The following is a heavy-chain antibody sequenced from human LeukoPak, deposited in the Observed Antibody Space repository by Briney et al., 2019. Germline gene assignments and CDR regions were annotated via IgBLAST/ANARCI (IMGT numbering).Heavy chain of an antibody. D-gene: IGHD5-18*01. CDR3: AKPRYSYGTNYFDY. V-gene: IGHV3-23*01. J-gene: IGHJ4*02. Sequence: GGSLRLSCAASGFTFSSYGMSWVRQAPGKGLEWVSAISGSGGSTYYADSVKGRFTISRDNSKNTLYLQMNSLRAEDTAVYYCAKPRYSYGTNYFDYWGQGTLVTVSS. CDR2: ISGSGGST. CDR1: GFTFSSYG.